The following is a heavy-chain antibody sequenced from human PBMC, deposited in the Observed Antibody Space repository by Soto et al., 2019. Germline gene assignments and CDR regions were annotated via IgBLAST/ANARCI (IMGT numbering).Heavy chain of an antibody. CDR2: ISWNSGGI. Sequence: EVQLVESGGGLVQPGRSLRLSCAASGFTFDDYAMHWVRQAPGKGLEWVSGISWNSGGIGYADSVKGRFTISRDNAKNSLYLQMNSLRAEDTALYYCAKASVYYDFWSGYYFDYWGQGTLVTVSS. CDR1: GFTFDDYA. CDR3: AKASVYYDFWSGYYFDY. J-gene: IGHJ4*02. D-gene: IGHD3-3*01. V-gene: IGHV3-9*01.